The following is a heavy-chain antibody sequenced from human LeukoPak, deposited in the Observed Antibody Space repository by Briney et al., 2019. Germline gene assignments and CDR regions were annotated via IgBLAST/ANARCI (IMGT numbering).Heavy chain of an antibody. D-gene: IGHD3-10*01. J-gene: IGHJ4*02. Sequence: PGGSLRLSCAASGFTFNNYGMHWVRQAPGKGLEWVTFIQYDGSNTYYADSVKGRFTFSRENSKSTLYLHMNSLRAEDTAVYYCVKGLVYYFDYWGQGTLVSVSS. V-gene: IGHV3-30*02. CDR2: IQYDGSNT. CDR3: VKGLVYYFDY. CDR1: GFTFNNYG.